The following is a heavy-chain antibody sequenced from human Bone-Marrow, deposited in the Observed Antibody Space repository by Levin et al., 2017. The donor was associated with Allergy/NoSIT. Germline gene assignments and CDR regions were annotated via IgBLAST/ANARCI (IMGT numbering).Heavy chain of an antibody. J-gene: IGHJ6*02. Sequence: SQTLSLTCTVSGDSISRYYWSWIRQPPGKGLEWIGYIYYSGSTNYNPSLKSRVTISVDTSKNQFSLDLNFVTAADTAVYYCARDAQTSPTRNYGMDVWVQGTTVTVSS. CDR1: GDSISRYY. CDR3: ARDAQTSPTRNYGMDV. V-gene: IGHV4-59*01. CDR2: IYYSGST.